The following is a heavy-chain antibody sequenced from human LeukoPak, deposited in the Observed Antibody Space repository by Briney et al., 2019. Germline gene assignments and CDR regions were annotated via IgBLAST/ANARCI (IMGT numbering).Heavy chain of an antibody. CDR3: AKEWVRGVIHYFDY. CDR2: ISGSGGST. V-gene: IGHV3-23*01. D-gene: IGHD3-10*01. Sequence: GGSLRLSCAASGFTFSSYAMSWVRQAPGKGLEWVSAISGSGGSTYYADSVKVRFTISRYNSKNTLYLQMNSLRAEDTAVYYCAKEWVRGVIHYFDYWGQGTLVTVSS. CDR1: GFTFSSYA. J-gene: IGHJ4*02.